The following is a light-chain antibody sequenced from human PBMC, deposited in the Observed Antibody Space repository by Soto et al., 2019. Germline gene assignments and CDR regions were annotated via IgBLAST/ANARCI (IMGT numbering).Light chain of an antibody. V-gene: IGLV1-47*01. Sequence: SVLTHPASGSGTPGRRVTIFCPGSSSNIGSNYVYWYQQLPGTAPKLLIYRNNQRPSGVPDRFSGSKSGTSASLAISGLRSEDEADYYCAAWDDSLSVVFGGGTKVTVL. CDR2: RNN. CDR3: AAWDDSLSVV. CDR1: SSNIGSNY. J-gene: IGLJ2*01.